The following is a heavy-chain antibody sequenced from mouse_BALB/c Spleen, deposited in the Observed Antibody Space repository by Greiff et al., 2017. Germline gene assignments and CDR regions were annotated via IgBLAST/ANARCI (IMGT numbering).Heavy chain of an antibody. J-gene: IGHJ1*01. V-gene: IGHV5-17*02. CDR2: ISSGSSTI. Sequence: DVQLVESGGGLVQPGGSRKLSCAASGFTFSSFGMHWVRQAPEKGLEWVAYISSGSSTIYYADTVKGRFTISRDNPKNTLFLQMTSLRSEDTAMYYCARSKGYYGSSTYWYFDVWGAGTTVTVSS. CDR3: ARSKGYYGSSTYWYFDV. CDR1: GFTFSSFG. D-gene: IGHD1-1*01.